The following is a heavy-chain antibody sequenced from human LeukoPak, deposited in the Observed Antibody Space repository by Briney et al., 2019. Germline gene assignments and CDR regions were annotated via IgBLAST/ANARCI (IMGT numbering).Heavy chain of an antibody. CDR3: ARSWGAGTTVV. CDR1: GGSISSFY. Sequence: SETLSLTCTVSGGSISSFYWSWIRQPPGKGLEWIGYIHYSGNSNYNPSLKSRVTISVDTSKNQLSLKLSSVTAADTAVYYCARSWGAGTTVVWGQGTLVTVSP. J-gene: IGHJ4*02. D-gene: IGHD1-7*01. CDR2: IHYSGNS. V-gene: IGHV4-59*01.